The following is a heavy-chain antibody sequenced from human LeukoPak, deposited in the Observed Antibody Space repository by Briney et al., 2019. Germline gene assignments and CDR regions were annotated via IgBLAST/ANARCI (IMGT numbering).Heavy chain of an antibody. D-gene: IGHD3-16*02. CDR3: ARDGGHDYVWGSYRPVDY. V-gene: IGHV4-38-2*02. CDR1: GYSISSGYY. J-gene: IGHJ4*02. Sequence: SETLSLTCTVSGYSISSGYYWGWIRQPPGQGLEWIGSIYHSGSTYYNPSLKSRVTISVDTSKNQFSLKLSSVTAADTAVYYCARDGGHDYVWGSYRPVDYWGQGTLVTVSS. CDR2: IYHSGST.